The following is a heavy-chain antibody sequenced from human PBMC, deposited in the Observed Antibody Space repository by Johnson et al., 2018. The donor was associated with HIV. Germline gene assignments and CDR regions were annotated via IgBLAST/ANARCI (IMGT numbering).Heavy chain of an antibody. CDR1: GFSFDSHA. CDR3: ARAWRDGTTYRRAFDI. V-gene: IGHV3-66*01. J-gene: IGHJ3*02. D-gene: IGHD1-7*01. CDR2: IYSGGSA. Sequence: VQLVESGGGLVQPGGSLRLSCAASGFSFDSHAINCVRQAPGKGLQWVSVIYSGGSAYYADSVKGRFTISRDNSKNTLYLQMNSLRAEDTAVYYCARAWRDGTTYRRAFDIWGQGTMVTVSS.